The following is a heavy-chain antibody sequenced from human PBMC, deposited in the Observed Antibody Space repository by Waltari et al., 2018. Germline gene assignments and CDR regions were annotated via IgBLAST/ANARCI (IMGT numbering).Heavy chain of an antibody. CDR3: AKDHASSGWPTFDS. V-gene: IGHV3-23*04. D-gene: IGHD6-19*01. J-gene: IGHJ4*02. CDR1: GFSIGSPA. CDR2: ITRQATT. Sequence: EVQLVESGGDLVQPGGSLRLPCAASGFSIGSPAMSWVRQAPGKGPGWVASITRQATTYYAGSVRGRFAISRDESDNKLYLQMSGLRAEDTAMYYCAKDHASSGWPTFDSWGQGTQVTVSS.